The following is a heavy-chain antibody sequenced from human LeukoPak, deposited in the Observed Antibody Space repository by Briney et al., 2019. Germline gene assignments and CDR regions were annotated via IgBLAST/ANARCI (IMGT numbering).Heavy chain of an antibody. CDR1: GYTFTSYD. D-gene: IGHD1-1*01. Sequence: ASVKVSCKASGYTFTSYDINWVRQATGQGLEWMGWMNPNSGNTGYAQKFQGRVTITRNTSISTAYMEPSSLRSEDTAVYYCARRLVGSLDYYYYMDVWGKGTTVTVSS. V-gene: IGHV1-8*03. CDR2: MNPNSGNT. CDR3: ARRLVGSLDYYYYMDV. J-gene: IGHJ6*03.